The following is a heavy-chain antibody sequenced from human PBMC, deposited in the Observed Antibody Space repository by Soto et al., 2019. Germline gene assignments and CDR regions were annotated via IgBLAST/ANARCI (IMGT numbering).Heavy chain of an antibody. CDR1: GGTFSSYA. V-gene: IGHV1-69*01. CDR2: IIPIFGRA. J-gene: IGHJ3*02. D-gene: IGHD6-19*01. Sequence: QVQLVQSGAEVKKPGSSVKVSCKASGGTFSSYAMSWVRQAPGQGCEWMGGIIPIFGRANNAEEFQGRVTITADESTTTAYMELSSLRSEDTAVYYCARELGIAVSDAFDIWGQGTMVTVSS. CDR3: ARELGIAVSDAFDI.